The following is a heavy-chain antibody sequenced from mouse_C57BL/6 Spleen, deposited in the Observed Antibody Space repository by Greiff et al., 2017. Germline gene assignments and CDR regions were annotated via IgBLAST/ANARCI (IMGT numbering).Heavy chain of an antibody. CDR3: ARAGTGWYFDV. CDR2: IDPSDSYT. D-gene: IGHD3-3*01. CDR1: GYTFTSYW. Sequence: QVQLKQSGAELVMPGASVKLSCKASGYTFTSYWMHWVKQRPGQGLEWIGEIDPSDSYTNYNQKFKGKSTLTVDKSSSTAYMQLSSLTSEDSAVYCCARAGTGWYFDVWGTGTTVTVSS. V-gene: IGHV1-69*01. J-gene: IGHJ1*03.